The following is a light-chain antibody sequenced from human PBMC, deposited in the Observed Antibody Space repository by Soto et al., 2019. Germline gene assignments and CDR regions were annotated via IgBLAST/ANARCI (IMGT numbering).Light chain of an antibody. CDR2: AAS. Sequence: DIPLTQSPSSLSASVGDRVTITCRASQSISSYLSWYLQKPGKAPKLLIYAASSLQSGVPSRFSGSGSATDFTLTISSLQREDFGAFYCLQTYTSPNTFGQGTTL. V-gene: IGKV1-39*01. J-gene: IGKJ2*01. CDR1: QSISSY. CDR3: LQTYTSPNT.